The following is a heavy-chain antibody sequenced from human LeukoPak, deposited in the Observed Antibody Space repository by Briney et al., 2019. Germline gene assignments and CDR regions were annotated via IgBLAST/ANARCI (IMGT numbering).Heavy chain of an antibody. CDR3: AKGLDSVVVTADDAFDI. V-gene: IGHV3-7*03. CDR1: GFTFTNYW. J-gene: IGHJ3*02. Sequence: GGSLRLSCAASGFTFTNYWMSWVRQAPGKGLELVANIKQDRSEKYYVDSVKGRFTISRDNAKNSLYLQMNSLRAEDTAVYYCAKGLDSVVVTADDAFDIWGQGTMVTVSA. D-gene: IGHD2-21*02. CDR2: IKQDRSEK.